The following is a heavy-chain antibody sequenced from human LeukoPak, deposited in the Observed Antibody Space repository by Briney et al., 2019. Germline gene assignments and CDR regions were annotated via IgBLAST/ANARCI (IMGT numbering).Heavy chain of an antibody. CDR3: TTGAWIQLWLADY. V-gene: IGHV3-7*03. J-gene: IGHJ4*02. D-gene: IGHD5-18*01. CDR2: VKQDGSEK. CDR1: GFTFSSYG. Sequence: GGSLRLSCAASGFTFSSYGMHWVRQAPGKGLEWVANVKQDGSEKYYVDSVKGRFTISRDNAKNSLYLQMNSLKAEDTAVYYCTTGAWIQLWLADYWGRGTLVTVSS.